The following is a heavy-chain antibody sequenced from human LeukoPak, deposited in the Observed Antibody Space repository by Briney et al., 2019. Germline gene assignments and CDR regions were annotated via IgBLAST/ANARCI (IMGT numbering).Heavy chain of an antibody. V-gene: IGHV3-23*01. J-gene: IGHJ4*02. CDR1: GLTFGNYA. D-gene: IGHD3-3*01. Sequence: GGSLRLSCAVSGLTFGNYAMTWVRQAPGRGLEWVSVISGNGDTTYYADSVKGRFTISRDNSKNTLSLQVNNLRAEDTAVYYCAKGGHYSFNDYRGQGTLVTVSS. CDR3: AKGGHYSFNDY. CDR2: ISGNGDTT.